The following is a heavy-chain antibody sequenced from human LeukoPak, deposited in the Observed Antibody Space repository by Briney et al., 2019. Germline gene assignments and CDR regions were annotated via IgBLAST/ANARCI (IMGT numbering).Heavy chain of an antibody. D-gene: IGHD2/OR15-2a*01. CDR3: VSFYETY. J-gene: IGHJ4*02. CDR2: INSDGSWT. Sequence: GGSLGLSCAASGNYWMHWVRQAPGKGLVWVSHINSDGSWTSYADSVKGRFTISKDNAKNTVYLQMNSLRAEDTAVYYCVSFYETYWGRGTLVTVSS. CDR1: GNYW. V-gene: IGHV3-74*01.